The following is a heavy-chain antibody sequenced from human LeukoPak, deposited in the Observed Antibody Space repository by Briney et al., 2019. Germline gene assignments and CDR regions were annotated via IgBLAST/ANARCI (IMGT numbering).Heavy chain of an antibody. J-gene: IGHJ4*02. Sequence: GGSLRLSCAASGFTFSSYAMHWVRQAPGKGLEWVAVISYDGSNKYYADSVKGRFTISRDNSKKTLYLQMNSLRAEDTAVYYCARDGFRVTMIVVVLYYFDYWGQGTLVTVSS. CDR3: ARDGFRVTMIVVVLYYFDY. V-gene: IGHV3-30*04. CDR2: ISYDGSNK. CDR1: GFTFSSYA. D-gene: IGHD3-22*01.